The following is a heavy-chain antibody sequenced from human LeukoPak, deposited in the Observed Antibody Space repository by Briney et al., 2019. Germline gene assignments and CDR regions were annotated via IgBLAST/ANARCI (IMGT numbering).Heavy chain of an antibody. CDR2: IYYSGST. Sequence: PSETLSLTCTVSGGSISSSSYYWGWIRQPPGKGLEWIGSIYYSGSTYYNPSLKSRVTISVDTSKNQSSLKLSSVAAADTAVYYCARHILTSGTYLRWFDPWGQGTLVTVSS. V-gene: IGHV4-39*01. CDR1: GGSISSSSYY. J-gene: IGHJ5*02. CDR3: ARHILTSGTYLRWFDP. D-gene: IGHD1-26*01.